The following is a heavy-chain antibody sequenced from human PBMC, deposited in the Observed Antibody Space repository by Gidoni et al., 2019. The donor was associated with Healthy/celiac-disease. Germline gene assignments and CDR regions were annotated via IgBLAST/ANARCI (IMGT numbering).Heavy chain of an antibody. CDR2: IIPIFGTA. J-gene: IGHJ6*02. CDR3: ARADYYYDSSGYHYYYYYGMDV. Sequence: QVQLVQSGAEVQQPGSSVKVSCKASGGTFSSHAISWVRKAPGQGLEWMGGIIPIFGTANYAQKFQGRVTITADESTSTAYMELSSLRSEDTAVYYCARADYYYDSSGYHYYYYYGMDVWGQGTTVTVSS. D-gene: IGHD3-22*01. CDR1: GGTFSSHA. V-gene: IGHV1-69*01.